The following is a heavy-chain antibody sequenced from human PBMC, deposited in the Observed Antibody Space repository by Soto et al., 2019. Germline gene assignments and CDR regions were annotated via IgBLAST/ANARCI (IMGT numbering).Heavy chain of an antibody. CDR2: ICSSSSTI. V-gene: IGHV3-48*01. CDR1: GFTFSSYS. Sequence: GGSLRLSCAASGFTFSSYSMNWVRQAPGKGLEWVSYICSSSSTIYYADSVKGRLTISRDNSKNSLYLQMNSLRAEDTAVYYCASCLILTHPLDIWGQGTMVTVSS. J-gene: IGHJ3*02. CDR3: ASCLILTHPLDI. D-gene: IGHD2-8*01.